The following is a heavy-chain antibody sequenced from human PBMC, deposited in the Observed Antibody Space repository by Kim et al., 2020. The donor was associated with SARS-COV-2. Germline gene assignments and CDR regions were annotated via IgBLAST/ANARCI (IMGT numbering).Heavy chain of an antibody. CDR3: TRIQRQYYNGMDV. V-gene: IGHV3-11*01. CDR1: GFSFSDYY. Sequence: GGSLRLSCAASGFSFSDYYMGWIRQAPGKGLEWVSYISDNGGTTHYSASVKGRFTVSRDNPKNSLDVQLSGLRAEDTAVYYCTRIQRQYYNGMDVWGQGTTVTVSS. J-gene: IGHJ6*02. D-gene: IGHD5-18*01. CDR2: ISDNGGTT.